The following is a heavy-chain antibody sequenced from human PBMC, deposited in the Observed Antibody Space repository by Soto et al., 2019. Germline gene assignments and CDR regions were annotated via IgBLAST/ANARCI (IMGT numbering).Heavy chain of an antibody. CDR3: ARGGNWADY. V-gene: IGHV3-7*03. D-gene: IGHD7-27*01. J-gene: IGHJ4*02. CDR1: GFTFNTYW. Sequence: EVQLVESGVGLVQPGGSLRLSCSASGFTFNTYWMSWVRQAPGKGLEWVANIKQDGSEKNYVDSVKGRFTISRDNAKNSLYLQMNSLGDEDTAVYYCARGGNWADYWGQGTLVIVSS. CDR2: IKQDGSEK.